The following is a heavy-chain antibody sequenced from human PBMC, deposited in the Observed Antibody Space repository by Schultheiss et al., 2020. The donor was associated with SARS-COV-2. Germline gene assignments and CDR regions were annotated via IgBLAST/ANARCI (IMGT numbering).Heavy chain of an antibody. CDR2: ISYDGSNK. CDR3: ARADSSDYTPFFFDY. CDR1: GFTFSSYA. D-gene: IGHD3-22*01. J-gene: IGHJ4*02. Sequence: GGSLRLSCAASGFTFSSYAMHWVRQAPGKGLEWVAVISYDGSNKYYAGSVKGRFTISRDNSKNTLYLQMNSLRAEDTAVYYCARADSSDYTPFFFDYWGQGTLVTVSS. V-gene: IGHV3-30*01.